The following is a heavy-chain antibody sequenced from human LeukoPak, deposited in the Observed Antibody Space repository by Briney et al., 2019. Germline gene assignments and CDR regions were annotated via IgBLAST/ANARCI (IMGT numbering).Heavy chain of an antibody. D-gene: IGHD6-19*01. V-gene: IGHV1-2*02. CDR3: ARARVPIAVAGLYYFDY. CDR2: IKPDSGSS. J-gene: IGHJ4*02. Sequence: ASVKNSCKASGYTFIAYYIHWLRHAPGKWHEWMGWIKPDSGSSPYAQKFQGRVTMPRDTSSNSAYMDLTSLKSDDTALYYCARARVPIAVAGLYYFDYWGQGALVTVSS. CDR1: GYTFIAYY.